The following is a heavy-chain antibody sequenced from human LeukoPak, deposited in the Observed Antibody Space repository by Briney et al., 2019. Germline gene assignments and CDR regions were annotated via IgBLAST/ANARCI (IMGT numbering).Heavy chain of an antibody. V-gene: IGHV3-74*01. Sequence: GGSLRLSCAASGNYWIHWVRQVPGKGLVWVSHINSDGSWTSYADSVKGRFTISKDNAKNTVYLQMNSLRAEDTAVYYCVSFYETYWGRGTLVTVSS. CDR3: VSFYETY. CDR2: INSDGSWT. CDR1: GNYW. J-gene: IGHJ4*02. D-gene: IGHD2/OR15-2a*01.